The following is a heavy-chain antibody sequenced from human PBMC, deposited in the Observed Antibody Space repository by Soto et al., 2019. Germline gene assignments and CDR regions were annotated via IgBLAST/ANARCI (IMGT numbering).Heavy chain of an antibody. CDR3: ARTASETNWGSGGAFDI. CDR1: GYSFTSYW. CDR2: IYPGDSDT. D-gene: IGHD7-27*01. Sequence: GESLKISCKGSGYSFTSYWIGWVRQMPGKGLEWMGIIYPGDSDTRYSPSFQGQVTISADKSISTAYLQWSSLKASDTAMYYCARTASETNWGSGGAFDIWGQGTMVTVSS. V-gene: IGHV5-51*01. J-gene: IGHJ3*02.